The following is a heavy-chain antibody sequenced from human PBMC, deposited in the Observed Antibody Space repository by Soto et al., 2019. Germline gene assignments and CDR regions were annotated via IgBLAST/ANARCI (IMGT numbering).Heavy chain of an antibody. D-gene: IGHD6-19*01. Sequence: AGGSLRLSCAVSGFTFTDHAMTWVRQAPGKGLEWVSTTSNTGDRTFYADSVKGRFTVSTDRTNNTLYLQMNSLRADDTAVYFCARPPLYSNGGYFDSWGQGTLVTVSS. CDR3: ARPPLYSNGGYFDS. CDR2: TSNTGDRT. V-gene: IGHV3-23*01. J-gene: IGHJ4*02. CDR1: GFTFTDHA.